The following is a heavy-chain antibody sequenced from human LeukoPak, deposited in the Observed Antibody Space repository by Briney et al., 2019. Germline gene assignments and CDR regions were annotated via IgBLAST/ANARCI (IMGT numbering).Heavy chain of an antibody. CDR3: AGDEGDYVHFDY. D-gene: IGHD4-17*01. Sequence: ASVKVSCKASGYTFTGYYMHWVRQAPGQGLEWMGWINPNSGGTNYAQKFQGRVTMTRDTSISTAYMELSRLRSDDMAVYYCAGDEGDYVHFDYWGQGTLVTVSS. V-gene: IGHV1-2*02. J-gene: IGHJ4*02. CDR2: INPNSGGT. CDR1: GYTFTGYY.